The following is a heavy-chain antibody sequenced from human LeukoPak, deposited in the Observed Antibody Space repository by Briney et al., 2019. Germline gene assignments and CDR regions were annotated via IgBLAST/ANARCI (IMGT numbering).Heavy chain of an antibody. CDR3: ARSEWFGELVYYFAY. Sequence: PSETLSLTCTVSGFSVSSGSYYWRWLRQPPGKRLEWIGYIYYSGCTNYNPSLKSRVTISVDTSKNQFSLKLSSVTAADTAVYYCARSEWFGELVYYFAYWGQGTLVTVSS. V-gene: IGHV4-61*01. CDR1: GFSVSSGSYY. CDR2: IYYSGCT. J-gene: IGHJ4*02. D-gene: IGHD3-10*01.